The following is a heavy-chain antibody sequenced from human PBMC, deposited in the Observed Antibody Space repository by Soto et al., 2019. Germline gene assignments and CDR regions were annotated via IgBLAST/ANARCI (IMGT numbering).Heavy chain of an antibody. D-gene: IGHD3-9*01. Sequence: GGSLRLSCAASGFTFSSYGMHWVRQAPGKGLEWEAVIWYDGSNKYYADSVKGRFTISRDNSKNTLYLQMNSLRAEDTAVYYCSRELRYFDWFPGSYYYMDVWGKGTTVTVSS. CDR3: SRELRYFDWFPGSYYYMDV. V-gene: IGHV3-33*01. CDR1: GFTFSSYG. J-gene: IGHJ6*03. CDR2: IWYDGSNK.